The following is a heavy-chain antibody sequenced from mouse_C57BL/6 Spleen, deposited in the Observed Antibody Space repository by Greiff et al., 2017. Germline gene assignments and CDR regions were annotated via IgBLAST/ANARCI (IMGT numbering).Heavy chain of an antibody. CDR2: INPNNGGT. D-gene: IGHD1-1*01. CDR1: GYTFTDYY. J-gene: IGHJ2*01. V-gene: IGHV1-26*01. Sequence: EVQLQQSGPELVKPGASVKISCKASGYTFTDYYMNWVKQRHGKSLEWIGDINPNNGGTRYNQKFKGKATLTVDKSSSTAYMELRSLTSEDSAVYYFARFLITTVVAKGYYFDYWCQGTTLTVSS. CDR3: ARFLITTVVAKGYYFDY.